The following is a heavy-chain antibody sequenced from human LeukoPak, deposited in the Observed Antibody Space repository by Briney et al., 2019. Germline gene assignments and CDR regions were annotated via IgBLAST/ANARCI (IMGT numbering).Heavy chain of an antibody. J-gene: IGHJ4*02. D-gene: IGHD6-13*01. CDR3: AKLSSSWYEPWYY. Sequence: PGGSLRLSCAASGFTFSSYAMSWVRQAPGKGLEWVSAISGSGGSTYYADSVKGRFTISRDNSKNTLYLQVNSLRAEDTAVYYCAKLSSSWYEPWYYWGQGTLVTVSS. CDR1: GFTFSSYA. V-gene: IGHV3-23*01. CDR2: ISGSGGST.